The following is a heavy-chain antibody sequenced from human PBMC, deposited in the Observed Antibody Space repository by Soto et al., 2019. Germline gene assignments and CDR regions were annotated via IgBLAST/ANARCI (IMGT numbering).Heavy chain of an antibody. J-gene: IGHJ4*02. CDR3: ARLIGEGYSGTYALDY. D-gene: IGHD1-26*01. Sequence: QVQLVQSGAEVKKPGSSVKVSCKASGGTFNNYAISWVRQAPGQGLEWMGGIIPLFGTANYAQKFEGRVTLTADKSTDTAYMELRSLKSEDTAVYYCARLIGEGYSGTYALDYWGQGTLVTVSS. CDR2: IIPLFGTA. CDR1: GGTFNNYA. V-gene: IGHV1-69*06.